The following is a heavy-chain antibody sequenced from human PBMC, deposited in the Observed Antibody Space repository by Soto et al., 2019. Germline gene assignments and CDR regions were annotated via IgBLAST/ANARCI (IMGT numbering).Heavy chain of an antibody. Sequence: ASVKVSCKASGYTFTSNDINWVRQATGQGLEWVGWMNPKSGNAGNAQKFQGRVTITRDTSASTAYMELSSLRSEDTAVYYCARAVTLGYCSSTSCSLNWFDPWGQGTLVTVSS. V-gene: IGHV1-8*01. CDR2: MNPKSGNA. CDR3: ARAVTLGYCSSTSCSLNWFDP. CDR1: GYTFTSND. D-gene: IGHD2-2*01. J-gene: IGHJ5*02.